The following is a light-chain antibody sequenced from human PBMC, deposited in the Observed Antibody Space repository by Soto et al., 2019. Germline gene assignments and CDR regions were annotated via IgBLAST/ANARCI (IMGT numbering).Light chain of an antibody. V-gene: IGKV1-5*01. Sequence: DPRLTQSPSTLYAGVGPRVTITCRASTNIERWLAWYQHKPGKPPKLLILNASTLGSGVPSRFSGSGSGTEFTLTIRSLKPDDFATYYCQYCDTRWPFGKGTKVDIK. CDR2: NAS. CDR1: TNIERW. CDR3: QYCDTRWP. J-gene: IGKJ1*01.